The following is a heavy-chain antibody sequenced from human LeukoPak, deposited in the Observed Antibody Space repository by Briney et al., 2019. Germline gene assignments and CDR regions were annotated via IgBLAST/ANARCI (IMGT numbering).Heavy chain of an antibody. V-gene: IGHV1-2*02. J-gene: IGHJ4*02. D-gene: IGHD4-17*01. CDR1: GYTFTGYY. Sequence: ASVKVSCKASGYTFTGYYTHWVRQAPGQGLEWMGWINPNSGGTNYAQKFQGRVTMTRDTSISTAYMELSRLRSDDTAVYYCARGHDYGDYFDYWGQGTLVTVSS. CDR2: INPNSGGT. CDR3: ARGHDYGDYFDY.